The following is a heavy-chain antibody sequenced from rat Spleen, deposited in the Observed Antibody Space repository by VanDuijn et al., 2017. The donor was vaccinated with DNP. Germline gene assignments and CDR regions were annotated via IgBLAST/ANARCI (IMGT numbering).Heavy chain of an antibody. CDR1: GFTFSDCY. CDR3: ARSRYYSGDYFDY. J-gene: IGHJ2*01. CDR2: ISYDGSST. V-gene: IGHV5-29*01. Sequence: EVQLVESDGGLVQPGRSLKLSCAASGFTFSDCYMAWVRQAPTKGLEWVATISYDGSSTYYRDSVKGRFTISRDNAKSTLYLQMDSLRSEDTATYYCARSRYYSGDYFDYWGQGVMVTVSS. D-gene: IGHD1-1*01.